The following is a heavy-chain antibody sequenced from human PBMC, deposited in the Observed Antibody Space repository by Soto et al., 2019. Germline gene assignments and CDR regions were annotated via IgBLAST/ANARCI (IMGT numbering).Heavy chain of an antibody. J-gene: IGHJ5*02. Sequence: TLSLTCAVSGGSISSGGYSWSWIRQPPGKGLEWIGYIYHSGSTYYNPSLKSRVTISVDRSKNQFSLKLSSVTAADTAVYYCARDFAAAGMNRWFDPWGQGTLVTVSS. CDR2: IYHSGST. CDR1: GGSISSGGYS. V-gene: IGHV4-30-2*01. D-gene: IGHD6-13*01. CDR3: ARDFAAAGMNRWFDP.